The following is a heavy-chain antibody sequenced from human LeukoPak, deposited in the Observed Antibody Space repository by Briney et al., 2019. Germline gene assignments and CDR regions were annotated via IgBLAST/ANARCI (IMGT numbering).Heavy chain of an antibody. CDR2: ISSSSSTI. Sequence: GGSLRLSCAASGFTFSSYNMNWVRQAPGKGLEWVSCISSSSSTIYYADSVKGRFTISRDNAKNSLYLEMNSLRAEDTAVYYCAREPYGSGSYNFDYWGQGTLVTVSS. D-gene: IGHD3-10*01. V-gene: IGHV3-48*01. CDR3: AREPYGSGSYNFDY. J-gene: IGHJ4*02. CDR1: GFTFSSYN.